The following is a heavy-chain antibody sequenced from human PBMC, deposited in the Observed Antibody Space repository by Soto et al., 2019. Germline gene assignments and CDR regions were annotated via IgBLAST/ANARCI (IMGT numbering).Heavy chain of an antibody. D-gene: IGHD2-15*01. CDR1: GGSISSYY. CDR3: ARVHCSGGSCYPSSYKWFDP. Sequence: QVQLQESGPGLVKPSETLSLTCTVSGGSISSYYWSWIRQPPGKGLEWIGYIYYSGSTKYNPSLKSRLTISVNTSKYQFSLKLCSVTAEDTALYYCARVHCSGGSCYPSSYKWFDPWGQGSLVTVCS. CDR2: IYYSGST. V-gene: IGHV4-59*01. J-gene: IGHJ5*02.